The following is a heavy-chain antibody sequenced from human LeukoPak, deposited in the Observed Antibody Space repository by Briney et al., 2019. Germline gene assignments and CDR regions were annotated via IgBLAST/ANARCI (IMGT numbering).Heavy chain of an antibody. D-gene: IGHD3-3*01. CDR1: GGSISDYH. Sequence: SETLSLTCTVSGGSISDYHWSWIRQPPGKGLEYIGYIYNSGRTFYNPSLKSRVTISVDTSKNQFSLKLSSVTAADTAVYYCARVPREEWLLTADYWGQGTLVTVSS. CDR2: IYNSGRT. CDR3: ARVPREEWLLTADY. V-gene: IGHV4-59*08. J-gene: IGHJ4*02.